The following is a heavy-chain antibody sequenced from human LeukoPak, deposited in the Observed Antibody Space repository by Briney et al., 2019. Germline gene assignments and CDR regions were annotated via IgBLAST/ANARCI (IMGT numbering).Heavy chain of an antibody. Sequence: SQTLSLTCTVSGGSISSGRYYWSWIRQPAGKGLVWIGRIYTSGSTQYNPSLKSRVTISLDTSKNQFSLKLSSVTAADTAVYYCARAADYGLYFDYWGQGTLVTVSS. J-gene: IGHJ4*02. CDR2: IYTSGST. D-gene: IGHD4-17*01. V-gene: IGHV4-61*02. CDR3: ARAADYGLYFDY. CDR1: GGSISSGRYY.